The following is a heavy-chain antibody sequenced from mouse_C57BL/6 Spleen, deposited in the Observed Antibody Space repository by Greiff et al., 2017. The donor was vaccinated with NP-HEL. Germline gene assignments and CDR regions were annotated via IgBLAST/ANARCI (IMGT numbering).Heavy chain of an antibody. Sequence: QLQQSGPELVKPGASVKIPCEASGYTFTDYNMDWVKQSHGKSLEWIGDINPNNGGTIYNQKFKGKATLTVDKSSSTAYMELRSLTSEDTAVYYCARCRMGYSPYAMDYWGQGTSVTVSS. D-gene: IGHD2-3*01. CDR3: ARCRMGYSPYAMDY. J-gene: IGHJ4*01. V-gene: IGHV1-18*01. CDR2: INPNNGGT. CDR1: GYTFTDYN.